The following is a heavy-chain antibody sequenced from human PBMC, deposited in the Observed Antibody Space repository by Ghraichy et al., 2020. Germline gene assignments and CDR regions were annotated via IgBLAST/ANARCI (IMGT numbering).Heavy chain of an antibody. D-gene: IGHD2-15*01. CDR3: TRGYCSGGICYSFDH. CDR2: IRSKANSYAT. CDR1: GLTFSDSA. V-gene: IGHV3-73*01. Sequence: GGSPRLSCATSGLTFSDSAMHWVRQASGKGLEWVGRIRSKANSYATVYAASVKGRFTISRDDSKNTAYLQMNSLKTEDTALYYCTRGYCSGGICYSFDHWGQGTLVTVSS. J-gene: IGHJ4*02.